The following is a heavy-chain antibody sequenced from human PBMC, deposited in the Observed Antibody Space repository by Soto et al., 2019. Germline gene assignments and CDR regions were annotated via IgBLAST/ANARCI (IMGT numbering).Heavy chain of an antibody. CDR2: IIPIFGTA. D-gene: IGHD2-15*01. V-gene: IGHV1-69*06. CDR1: GGTFSRYA. Sequence: SVKGSCKASGGTFSRYAISWGRQAPVQGLEWMGGIIPIFGTANYAQKFQGRVTITADKSTSTAYMELSSLRSEDTAVYYCARDVTPRWFDPWGQGTLVTVSS. J-gene: IGHJ5*02. CDR3: ARDVTPRWFDP.